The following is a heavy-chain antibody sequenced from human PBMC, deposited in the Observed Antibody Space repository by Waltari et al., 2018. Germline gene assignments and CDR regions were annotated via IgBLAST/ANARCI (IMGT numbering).Heavy chain of an antibody. V-gene: IGHV1-2*06. CDR2: INPNSGGT. D-gene: IGHD6-13*01. CDR3: ASGVIEGSSPIDY. CDR1: GYTLTGYY. J-gene: IGHJ4*02. Sequence: QVQLVQPGAEVKKPGASVKVSWMVSGYTLTGYYMHWVRQAPGQGLEWMGRINPNSGGTNYAQKFQGRVTMTRDTSISTAYMELSRLRSDDTAVYYCASGVIEGSSPIDYWGQGTLVTVSS.